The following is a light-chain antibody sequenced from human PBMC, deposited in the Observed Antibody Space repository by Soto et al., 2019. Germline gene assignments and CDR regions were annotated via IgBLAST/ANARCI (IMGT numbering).Light chain of an antibody. CDR3: QVWDSSSDHVV. CDR1: KIGSKS. CDR2: DDS. Sequence: YELTQPPSVSVAPGQTARISCGGDKIGSKSVHWYQQKAGQTPVLVVYDDSDRPSGIPERFSGSNSGNTASLIISRVEGGDEADYYCQVWDSSSDHVVFGGGTKLTVL. J-gene: IGLJ3*02. V-gene: IGLV3-21*02.